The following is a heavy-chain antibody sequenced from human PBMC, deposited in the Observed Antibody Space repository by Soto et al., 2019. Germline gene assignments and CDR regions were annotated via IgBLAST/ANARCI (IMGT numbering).Heavy chain of an antibody. CDR2: MREDGSEK. J-gene: IGHJ4*02. V-gene: IGHV3-7*03. CDR1: GFSFTSFF. Sequence: EVQLVESGGDLVQAGGSLRLSCVASGFSFTSFFMPWVRQAPGKGLEWVANMREDGSEKYYVDSVKGRFTISTDNSKNLVFLDINGLRPEDTAVYFCARTFDQNLHFYESWGQGTLVTVSP. CDR3: ARTFDQNLHFYES. D-gene: IGHD3-10*01.